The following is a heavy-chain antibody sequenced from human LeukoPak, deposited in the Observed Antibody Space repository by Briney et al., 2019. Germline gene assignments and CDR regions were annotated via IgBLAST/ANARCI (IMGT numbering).Heavy chain of an antibody. CDR3: ARTSYFDY. CDR2: ISSSGGST. D-gene: IGHD1-14*01. CDR1: GFTFSTHA. V-gene: IGHV3-23*01. J-gene: IGHJ4*02. Sequence: PGGSLRLSCAASGFTFSTHAMSWVRQAPGKGLEWVSAISSSGGSTYYADYVKGRFTISRDNSKNTLYLQMSSLRAEDTAVYYCARTSYFDYWGQGTLVTVSS.